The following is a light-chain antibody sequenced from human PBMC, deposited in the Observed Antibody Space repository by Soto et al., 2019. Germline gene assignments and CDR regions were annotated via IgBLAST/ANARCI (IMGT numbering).Light chain of an antibody. Sequence: QSVLTHPRSVSGSPGQSVTISCPETSSNVGGYNYVSWYQQHTGKAPRLMIYDASKRPSGVPDRSSGCKSGTTASLTTSGLQPEVYDEYYCCPFAVF. J-gene: IGLJ1*01. CDR2: DAS. CDR3: CPFAV. CDR1: SSNVGGYNY. V-gene: IGLV2-11*01.